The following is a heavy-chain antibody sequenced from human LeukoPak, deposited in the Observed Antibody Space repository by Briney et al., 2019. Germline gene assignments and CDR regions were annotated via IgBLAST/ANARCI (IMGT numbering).Heavy chain of an antibody. J-gene: IGHJ4*02. D-gene: IGHD3-22*01. V-gene: IGHV1-2*06. Sequence: ASVNVSCTASGYTFTGYYMHWVRQAPGQGLEWMGRINPNSGGTNYAQKFQGRVTMTRDTSISTAYMELSRLRSDDTAVYYCARDYYDSSGYYSYWGQGTLVTVSS. CDR3: ARDYYDSSGYYSY. CDR1: GYTFTGYY. CDR2: INPNSGGT.